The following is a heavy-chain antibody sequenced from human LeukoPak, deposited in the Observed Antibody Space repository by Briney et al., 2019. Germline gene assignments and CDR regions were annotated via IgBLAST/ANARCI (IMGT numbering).Heavy chain of an antibody. V-gene: IGHV3-15*01. CDR3: TTDDIAARYFDY. D-gene: IGHD6-6*01. CDR2: IKSKTDGGTT. J-gene: IGHJ4*02. Sequence: GGSLRLSCAASGFTFSNAWMSWVRQAPGKGLEWVGRIKSKTDGGTTDYAAPVKGRFTISRDDSKNTLYLQMNSLKTEDTAVYYCTTDDIAARYFDYWGQGTLVTVSS. CDR1: GFTFSNAW.